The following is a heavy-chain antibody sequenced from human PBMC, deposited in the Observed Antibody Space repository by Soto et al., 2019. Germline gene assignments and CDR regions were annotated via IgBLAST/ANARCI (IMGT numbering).Heavy chain of an antibody. Sequence: SETLSLTCTVSGGSISSGGYYWSWIRQHPGKGLEWIGYIYYSGSTYYNPSLKSRVTISVDTSKNQFSLKLSSVTAADTTVYYCARVADDSPAHDYWGQGTLVTVSS. J-gene: IGHJ4*02. CDR3: ARVADDSPAHDY. D-gene: IGHD3-22*01. CDR2: IYYSGST. V-gene: IGHV4-31*03. CDR1: GGSISSGGYY.